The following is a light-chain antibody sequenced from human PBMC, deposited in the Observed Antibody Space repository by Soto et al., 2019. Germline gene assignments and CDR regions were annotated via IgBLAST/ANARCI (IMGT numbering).Light chain of an antibody. Sequence: DIQMTQSPSSLSASVKDRVTITCRASQSISSSLNWYQQRLGKAPRLLIHTVSSLQCGVTSRFNGSGSGTDFTLTINSLQPEDFATYYCQQSYSNPTVGQGTKLEIK. CDR1: QSISSS. CDR2: TVS. CDR3: QQSYSNPT. V-gene: IGKV1-39*01. J-gene: IGKJ2*01.